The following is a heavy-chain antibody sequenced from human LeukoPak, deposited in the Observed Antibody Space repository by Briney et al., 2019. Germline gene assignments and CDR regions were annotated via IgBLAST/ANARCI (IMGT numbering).Heavy chain of an antibody. CDR3: ARQVRGYFDY. CDR2: IYYSGST. V-gene: IGHV4-59*08. Sequence: SETLSLTCTVSGVSISSYYWSWIRQPPGKGLEWIGYIYYSGSTNYNPSLKSRVTISVDTSKNQFSLKLSSVTAADTAVYYCARQVRGYFDYWGQGTLVTVSS. J-gene: IGHJ4*02. D-gene: IGHD4-11*01. CDR1: GVSISSYY.